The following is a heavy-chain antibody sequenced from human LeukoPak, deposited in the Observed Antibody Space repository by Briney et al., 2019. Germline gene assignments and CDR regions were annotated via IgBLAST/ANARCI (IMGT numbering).Heavy chain of an antibody. V-gene: IGHV4-34*01. CDR2: INHSGST. CDR1: GGSFSGYY. CDR3: AREPLIVPRGVYFDH. Sequence: PSETLSLTCAVYGGSFSGYYWSWIRQPPGKGLEWIGEINHSGSTNYNPSLKSRVTISVDTSKNQFSLKLSSVTAADTAVYFCAREPLIVPRGVYFDHWGQGILVTVSS. D-gene: IGHD2-8*01. J-gene: IGHJ4*02.